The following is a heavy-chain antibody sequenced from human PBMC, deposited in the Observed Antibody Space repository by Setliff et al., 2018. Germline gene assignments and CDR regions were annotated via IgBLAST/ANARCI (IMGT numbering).Heavy chain of an antibody. CDR3: ANDVRGGVYEI. D-gene: IGHD3-16*01. J-gene: IGHJ3*02. CDR1: AFGFSSYW. Sequence: GGSLRLSCAASAFGFSSYWMSWVRQAPGKGPEWLAQISQDGSEKYYVDSAKGRLTISRDNAKNSLYLQMNSLRVEDTAVYYCANDVRGGVYEIWGQGTMVTVSS. CDR2: ISQDGSEK. V-gene: IGHV3-7*01.